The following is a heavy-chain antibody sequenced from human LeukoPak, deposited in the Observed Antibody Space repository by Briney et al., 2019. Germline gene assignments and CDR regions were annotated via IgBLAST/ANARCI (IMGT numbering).Heavy chain of an antibody. J-gene: IGHJ3*02. Sequence: GGSLRLSCAASGFTFSSYWMSWVRQAPGKGLEWVANIKQDGSEKYYVDSVKGRFTISRDNAKNSLYLQMNSLRAEDTAVYYCARLGLRYFDWLFSTGAFDIWGQGTMVTVSS. CDR3: ARLGLRYFDWLFSTGAFDI. D-gene: IGHD3-9*01. CDR1: GFTFSSYW. V-gene: IGHV3-7*01. CDR2: IKQDGSEK.